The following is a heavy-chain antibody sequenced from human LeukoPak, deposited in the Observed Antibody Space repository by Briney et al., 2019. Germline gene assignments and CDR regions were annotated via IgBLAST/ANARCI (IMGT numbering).Heavy chain of an antibody. CDR3: AREDGDAYNFFDY. Sequence: GGSLRLSCAASGFTFSTYWMHWVRQSPGKGLVWVSRINTDGSTTSYADSVKGRFTISRDNAKNTLYLQMNSLTAEDTAVYYCAREDGDAYNFFDYWGQGTLVTVSS. V-gene: IGHV3-74*01. J-gene: IGHJ4*02. CDR1: GFTFSTYW. CDR2: INTDGSTT. D-gene: IGHD5-24*01.